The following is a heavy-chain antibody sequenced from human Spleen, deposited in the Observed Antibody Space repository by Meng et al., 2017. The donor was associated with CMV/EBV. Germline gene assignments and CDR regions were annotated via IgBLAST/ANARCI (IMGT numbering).Heavy chain of an antibody. D-gene: IGHD2-2*01. CDR1: GFTLDDYA. V-gene: IGHV3-23*01. J-gene: IGHJ4*02. CDR3: AKEVPPAAGFIYFDY. CDR2: ISDSATNT. Sequence: GESLKISCAASGFTLDDYAMSWVRQAPGKGLEWVSAISDSATNTYYADSVKGRFTISRDNSKNTLYLQMNSLRAEDTAVYHCAKEVPPAAGFIYFDYWGQGTLVTVSS.